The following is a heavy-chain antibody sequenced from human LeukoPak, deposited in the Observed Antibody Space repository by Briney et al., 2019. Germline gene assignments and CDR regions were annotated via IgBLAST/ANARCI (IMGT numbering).Heavy chain of an antibody. Sequence: GGSLRLSCATSGFTFRSHAMHWVRQAPGKGLEWVANIKQDGSEKNYVDSVKGRFTISRDNAKNSLYLQMNSLRAEDTAVYYCRVFAETADYWGPGTLVTVSS. CDR1: GFTFRSHA. CDR3: RVFAETADY. J-gene: IGHJ4*02. CDR2: IKQDGSEK. V-gene: IGHV3-7*01. D-gene: IGHD1-1*01.